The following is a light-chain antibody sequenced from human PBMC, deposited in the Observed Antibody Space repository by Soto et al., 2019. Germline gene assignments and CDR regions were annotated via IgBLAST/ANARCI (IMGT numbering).Light chain of an antibody. CDR1: SRDGGGYNY. CDR3: CSYKTSSTYV. Sequence: SPLPQPASVSGSPGHPLASPCSRTSRDGGGYNYVAWYQQHPGKAPKLMIYDVNNRPSGVSNRFSGSKSGNTASLTISGLQAEDEADYYCCSYKTSSTYVFGTGSKVTV. CDR2: DVN. V-gene: IGLV2-14*03. J-gene: IGLJ1*01.